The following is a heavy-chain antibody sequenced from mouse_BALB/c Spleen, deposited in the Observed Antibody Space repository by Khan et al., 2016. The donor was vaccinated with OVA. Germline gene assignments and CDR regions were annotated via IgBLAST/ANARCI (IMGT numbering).Heavy chain of an antibody. J-gene: IGHJ2*01. CDR3: ARGNYYGYYFDY. V-gene: IGHV3-2*02. CDR1: GYSITSGYA. CDR2: ISYSGGT. Sequence: EVQLQESGPGLVKPSQSLSLTCTVTGYSITSGYAWSWIRQFPGNKLEWMGYISYSGGTSYNPSLKSRISITRDTSKNQFFLQLNSVTTEDTATYYCARGNYYGYYFDYWGQGTTLTVSS. D-gene: IGHD1-1*01.